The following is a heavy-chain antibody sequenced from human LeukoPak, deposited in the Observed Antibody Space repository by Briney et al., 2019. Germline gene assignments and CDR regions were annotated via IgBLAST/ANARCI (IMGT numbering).Heavy chain of an antibody. CDR1: GFTFSSYA. Sequence: GGSLRLSCAASGFTFSSYAMHWVRQAPGKGLEWVAVISYDGSNKYYADSVKGRFTISRDNSKNSLYLQMNSLRAEDTALYYCARDRADNYYDSSGYYWLPEFDYWGQGTLVTVSS. V-gene: IGHV3-30*04. CDR2: ISYDGSNK. D-gene: IGHD3-22*01. J-gene: IGHJ4*02. CDR3: ARDRADNYYDSSGYYWLPEFDY.